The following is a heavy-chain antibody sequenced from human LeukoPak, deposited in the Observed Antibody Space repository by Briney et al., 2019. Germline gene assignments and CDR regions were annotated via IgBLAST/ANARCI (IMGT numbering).Heavy chain of an antibody. D-gene: IGHD6-19*01. CDR2: IIPILGIA. CDR3: ARPVAGYYYGMDV. CDR1: GGTFSSYA. Sequence: SVKVSCKASGGTFSSYAISWVRQAPRQGLEWMGRIIPILGIANYAQKFQGRVTITADKSTSTAYMELSSLRSEDTAVYYCARPVAGYYYGMDVWGQGTTVTVSS. V-gene: IGHV1-69*04. J-gene: IGHJ6*02.